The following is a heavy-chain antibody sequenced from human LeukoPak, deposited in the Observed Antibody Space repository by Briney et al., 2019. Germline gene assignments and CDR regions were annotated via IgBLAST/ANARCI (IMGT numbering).Heavy chain of an antibody. CDR3: ARDVATDAFDI. CDR2: IKQDGSEK. Sequence: PGGSLRLSCGASGFTFSSYWMSWVRQAPGKGLEWVANIKQDGSEKYYADSVKGRFTISRDNAKNSLYLQMNSLRAEDTAVYYCARDVATDAFDIWGQGTMVTVSS. V-gene: IGHV3-7*01. CDR1: GFTFSSYW. J-gene: IGHJ3*02. D-gene: IGHD5-12*01.